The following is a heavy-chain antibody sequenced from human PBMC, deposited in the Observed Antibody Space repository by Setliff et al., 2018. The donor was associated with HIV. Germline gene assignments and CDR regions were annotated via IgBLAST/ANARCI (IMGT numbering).Heavy chain of an antibody. V-gene: IGHV4-31*03. CDR2: IYHSGST. CDR3: ARRKVRSFDY. J-gene: IGHJ4*02. Sequence: PSETLSLTCTVSGGSISSGVYYWSWIRLHPGKGLEWIGYIYHSGSTYYNPSLKSRVSISLDTSKNQFSLKLSSVTAADTAVYYCARRKVRSFDYWGQGTLVTV. CDR1: GGSISSGVYY. D-gene: IGHD4-17*01.